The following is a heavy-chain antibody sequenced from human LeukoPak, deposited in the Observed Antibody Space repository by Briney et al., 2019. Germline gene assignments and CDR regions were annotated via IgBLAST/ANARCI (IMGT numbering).Heavy chain of an antibody. J-gene: IGHJ3*02. V-gene: IGHV4-38-2*02. D-gene: IGHD3-22*01. CDR1: GGSFSGYY. CDR2: IYHSGST. Sequence: PSETLSLTCAVYGGSFSGYYWGWIRQPPGKGLEWIGSIYHSGSTYYNPSLKSRVTISVDTSKNQFSLKLSSVTAADTAAYYCARDLYYDSSGYTVGAFDIWGQGTMVTVSS. CDR3: ARDLYYDSSGYTVGAFDI.